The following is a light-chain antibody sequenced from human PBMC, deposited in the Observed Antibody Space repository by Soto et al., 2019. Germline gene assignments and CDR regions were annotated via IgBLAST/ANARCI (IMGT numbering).Light chain of an antibody. V-gene: IGLV1-44*01. Sequence: VLTQPPSASGTPGQRVTISGSGSSSNIGSNTVNWYQQLPGTAPKLLIYSNNQRPSGVPDRFSGSKSGTSASLAISGLQSEDEADYYCAAWDDSLNGLYVFGTGTKVTVL. CDR3: AAWDDSLNGLYV. CDR1: SSNIGSNT. CDR2: SNN. J-gene: IGLJ1*01.